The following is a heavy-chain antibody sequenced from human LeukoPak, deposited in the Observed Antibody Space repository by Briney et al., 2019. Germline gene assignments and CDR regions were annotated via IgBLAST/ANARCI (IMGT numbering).Heavy chain of an antibody. CDR2: IYHSGST. CDR3: ARGWAYCGRDCPNDAFDI. D-gene: IGHD2-21*02. J-gene: IGHJ3*02. Sequence: PSETLSLTCTVSGYSISSGYYWGWIRQPPGKGLEWIGSIYHSGSTYYHPSLKSRVTISVDTSKNQFSLKLSSVTAADTAVYYCARGWAYCGRDCPNDAFDIWGQGTMVTVSS. V-gene: IGHV4-38-2*02. CDR1: GYSISSGYY.